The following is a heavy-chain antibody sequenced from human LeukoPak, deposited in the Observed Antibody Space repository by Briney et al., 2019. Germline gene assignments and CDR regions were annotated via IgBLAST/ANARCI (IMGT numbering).Heavy chain of an antibody. CDR2: IYYGGSA. CDR1: SGSITSSGFY. V-gene: IGHV4-39*07. D-gene: IGHD2-15*01. J-gene: IGHJ5*02. Sequence: SDNLSLTCTVSSGSITSSGFYWGWIRQPPGKGLEWIGNIYYGGSAYYNPSLKSRVTISVDTSKNQFYLKLSSVTAADTAVYYCARQPNIVVVDNWFDPWGQGTLVAVSS. CDR3: ARQPNIVVVDNWFDP.